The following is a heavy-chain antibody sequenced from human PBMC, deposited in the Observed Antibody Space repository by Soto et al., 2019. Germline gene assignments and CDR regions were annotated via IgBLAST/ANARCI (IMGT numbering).Heavy chain of an antibody. CDR1: GFTVSSNY. CDR3: ARGYSGPYYFDY. CDR2: IYSGGST. Sequence: GGSLRLSCAASGFTVSSNYMSWVRQAPGKGLEWVSVIYSGGSTYYADSVKGRFTISRDNSKNTLYLQMNSLRAEDTAVYYCARGYSGPYYFDYWGQGTLVTVSS. V-gene: IGHV3-53*01. J-gene: IGHJ4*02. D-gene: IGHD5-12*01.